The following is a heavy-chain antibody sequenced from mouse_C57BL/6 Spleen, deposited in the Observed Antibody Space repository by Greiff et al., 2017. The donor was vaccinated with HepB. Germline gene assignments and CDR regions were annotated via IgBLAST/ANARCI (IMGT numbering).Heavy chain of an antibody. D-gene: IGHD3-2*02. Sequence: QVQLQQPGAELVKPGASVKMSCKASGYTFTSYWITWVKQRPGQGLEWIGDISPGSGSTNYNEKFKSKSTLTVDTSSSTAYMQLSSLTSEDAAVYYCARETAQALAYWGQGTLVTVSA. CDR1: GYTFTSYW. CDR3: ARETAQALAY. J-gene: IGHJ3*01. CDR2: ISPGSGST. V-gene: IGHV1-55*01.